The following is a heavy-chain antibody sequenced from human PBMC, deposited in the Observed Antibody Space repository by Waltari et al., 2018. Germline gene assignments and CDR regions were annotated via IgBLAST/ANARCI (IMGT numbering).Heavy chain of an antibody. Sequence: EVQLVESGGGLVQPGGSLSLSCAVSGFLYNDYWLDWVRQAPGQGLVWVSRIKSDGTNIKYADSVRGRFTISRDSAKNTFYLQMNSLRVEDTAVYYCTRNPGYWGQGTLVTVAS. J-gene: IGHJ4*02. V-gene: IGHV3-74*03. CDR3: TRNPGY. CDR1: GFLYNDYW. CDR2: IKSDGTNI. D-gene: IGHD2-15*01.